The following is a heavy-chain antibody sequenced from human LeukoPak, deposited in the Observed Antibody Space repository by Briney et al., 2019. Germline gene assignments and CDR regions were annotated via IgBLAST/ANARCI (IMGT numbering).Heavy chain of an antibody. Sequence: GGSLRLSCAASGFTFSSYSMNWVRQAPGKGLEWVSSISSSSSYIYYADSVKGRFTISRDNAKNSLYLQMNSLRAEGTAVYYCARGRYCSSTSCYIVPNWFDPWGQGTLVTVSS. D-gene: IGHD2-2*02. CDR1: GFTFSSYS. CDR2: ISSSSSYI. CDR3: ARGRYCSSTSCYIVPNWFDP. V-gene: IGHV3-21*01. J-gene: IGHJ5*02.